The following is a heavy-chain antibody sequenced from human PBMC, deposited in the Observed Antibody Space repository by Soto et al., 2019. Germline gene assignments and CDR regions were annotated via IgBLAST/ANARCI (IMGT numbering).Heavy chain of an antibody. V-gene: IGHV4-31*03. CDR3: ARVFSDSSSFFDP. CDR2: IYYSGST. Sequence: TLSLTCTVSGGSISSGNYYWSWIRQHPGKGLEWIGYIYYSGSTSYNPSLKSRVTISVDTSKNHFSLKLSSVTAADTAVYYCARVFSDSSSFFDPWGQGTLVTVSS. J-gene: IGHJ5*02. D-gene: IGHD6-13*01. CDR1: GGSISSGNYY.